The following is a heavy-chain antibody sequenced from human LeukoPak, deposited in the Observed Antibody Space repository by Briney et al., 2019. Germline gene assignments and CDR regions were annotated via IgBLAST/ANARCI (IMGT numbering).Heavy chain of an antibody. CDR3: ARVEDGV. V-gene: IGHV1-2*02. CDR2: INPNSGGT. D-gene: IGHD3-3*01. J-gene: IGHJ4*02. CDR1: GGTFSSYA. Sequence: ASVKVSCKASGGTFSSYAISWVRQAPGQGLEWMGWINPNSGGTNYAQKFQGRVTMTRDTSISTAYMELSRLRSDDTAVYYCARVEDGVWGQGTLVTVSS.